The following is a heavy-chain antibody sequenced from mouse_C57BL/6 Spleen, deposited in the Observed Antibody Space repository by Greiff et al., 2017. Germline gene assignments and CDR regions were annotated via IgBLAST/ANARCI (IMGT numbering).Heavy chain of an antibody. CDR3: ARRSYSNSYYFDY. D-gene: IGHD2-5*01. J-gene: IGHJ2*01. CDR1: GYTFTSYW. CDR2: IDPSDSET. Sequence: QVQLKQPGAELVRPGSSVKLSCKASGYTFTSYWMHWVKQRPIKGLEWIGNIDPSDSETHYNQKFKDKATLTVDKSSSTAYMQLSSLTSEDSAVYYCARRSYSNSYYFDYWGQGTTLTVSS. V-gene: IGHV1-52*01.